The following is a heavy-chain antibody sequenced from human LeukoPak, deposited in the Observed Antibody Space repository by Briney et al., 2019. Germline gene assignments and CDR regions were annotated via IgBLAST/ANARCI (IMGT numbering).Heavy chain of an antibody. CDR1: GFTFSSYA. V-gene: IGHV3-48*01. Sequence: GGSLRLSCAASGFTFSSYAMSWVRQAPGKGLEWVSYISSSSSTIYYADSVKGRFTISRDNAKNSLYLQMNSLRAEDTAVYYCASRPTTMDASDIWGQGTMVTVSS. CDR2: ISSSSSTI. J-gene: IGHJ3*02. D-gene: IGHD5-18*01. CDR3: ASRPTTMDASDI.